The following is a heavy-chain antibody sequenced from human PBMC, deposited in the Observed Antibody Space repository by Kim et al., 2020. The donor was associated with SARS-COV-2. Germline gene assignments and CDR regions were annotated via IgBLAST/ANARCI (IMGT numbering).Heavy chain of an antibody. CDR2: INPSGAFT. D-gene: IGHD6-25*01. Sequence: ASVKVSCKASGFPFTNYFMHWVRQAPGQGLEWMGTINPSGAFTLFTQKYQGRVIITKDTSTSTVYMEVSSLRSEDTAVYFFAREAAVIAAPQTNFDYWGQGTLVTVSS. J-gene: IGHJ4*02. CDR3: AREAAVIAAPQTNFDY. CDR1: GFPFTNYF. V-gene: IGHV1-46*01.